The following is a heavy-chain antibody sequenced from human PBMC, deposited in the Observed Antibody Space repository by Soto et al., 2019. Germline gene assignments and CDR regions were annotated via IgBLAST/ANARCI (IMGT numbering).Heavy chain of an antibody. CDR3: ARGLCSGGSCYSFDY. V-gene: IGHV4-39*01. CDR1: GGSISSSSYY. CDR2: IYYSGST. Sequence: SETLSLTCTVSGGSISSSSYYWGWIRQPPGKGLEWIGSIYYSGSTYYNPSLKSRVTISVDTSKNQFSLKLSSVTAADTAVYYCARGLCSGGSCYSFDYWGKGTLVTVSS. D-gene: IGHD2-15*01. J-gene: IGHJ4*02.